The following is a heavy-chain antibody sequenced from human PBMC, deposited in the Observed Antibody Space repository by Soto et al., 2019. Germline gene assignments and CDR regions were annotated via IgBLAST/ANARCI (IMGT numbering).Heavy chain of an antibody. CDR1: GGSFTGYY. J-gene: IGHJ5*02. CDR2: INHSGRT. V-gene: IGHV4-34*01. CDR3: ARSYDYIWGSQTRNWFDP. D-gene: IGHD3-16*01. Sequence: SETLSLTCSIYGGSFTGYYWSWIRQPPGKGLEWIGEINHSGRTNYNPSLESRVTISVDTSKNQFSLKLNSVTAADTAVYYCARSYDYIWGSQTRNWFDPWGQGTLVTVSS.